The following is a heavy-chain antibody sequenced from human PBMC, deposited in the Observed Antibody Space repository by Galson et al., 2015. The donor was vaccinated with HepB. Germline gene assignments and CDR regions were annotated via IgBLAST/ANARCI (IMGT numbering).Heavy chain of an antibody. D-gene: IGHD2-15*01. V-gene: IGHV3-23*01. J-gene: IGHJ4*02. Sequence: SLRLSCAASGFTFRSHAMCWVRQAPGKGLEWVSTISVSGGETQYTDSVRGRFTISRDDSRSTLYLQMNSLRAEDTAVYYCARDSVGSTYCSGDSCYADYWGQGALVTVSS. CDR1: GFTFRSHA. CDR2: ISVSGGET. CDR3: ARDSVGSTYCSGDSCYADY.